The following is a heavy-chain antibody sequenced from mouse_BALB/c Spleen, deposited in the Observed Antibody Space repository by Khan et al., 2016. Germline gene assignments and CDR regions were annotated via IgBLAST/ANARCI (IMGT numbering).Heavy chain of an antibody. CDR2: ISSGSSAI. V-gene: IGHV5-17*02. J-gene: IGHJ2*01. CDR1: GFTFSSFG. Sequence: EVELVESGGGLVQPGGSRKLSCAASGFTFSSFGMHWVRQAPEKGLEWVAFISSGSSAIYYADTVKGRFTISRDNPKNTLFLQVTSLRSEDTAMYYCGRGDYWGQGTTLTVSS. CDR3: GRGDY.